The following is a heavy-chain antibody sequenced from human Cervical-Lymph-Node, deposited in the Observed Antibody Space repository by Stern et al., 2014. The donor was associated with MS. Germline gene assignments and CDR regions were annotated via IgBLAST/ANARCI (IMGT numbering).Heavy chain of an antibody. CDR1: GGSISSINW. V-gene: IGHV4-4*02. D-gene: IGHD6-13*01. Sequence: QVQLQESGPGLVKPSGTLSLTCVVSGGSISSINWWSWVRQPTGKGLEWIGEIYHSGSTNHNPSLKSRVTISVDKSRNQSSLNLRSMTAADTAVYYCARDGSLAADGSNWGQGTLVTVSS. CDR3: ARDGSLAADGSN. J-gene: IGHJ4*02. CDR2: IYHSGST.